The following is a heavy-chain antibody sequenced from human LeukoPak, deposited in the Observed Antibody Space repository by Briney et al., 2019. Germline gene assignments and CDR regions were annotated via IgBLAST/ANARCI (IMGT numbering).Heavy chain of an antibody. D-gene: IGHD5-18*01. V-gene: IGHV3-48*01. Sequence: GGSLRLSCAASGFTFSSYWMNWVRQAPGKGLEWVSYITGGSYTIYYAQSVRGRFTISRDNAKNSLYLQMNSLRVEDTAVYYCARDGDEYSYGYGDAFDIWGQGTMVTVSS. CDR1: GFTFSSYW. CDR2: ITGGSYTI. J-gene: IGHJ3*02. CDR3: ARDGDEYSYGYGDAFDI.